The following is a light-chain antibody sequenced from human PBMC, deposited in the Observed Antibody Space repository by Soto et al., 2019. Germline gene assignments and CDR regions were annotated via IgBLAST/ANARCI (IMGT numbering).Light chain of an antibody. CDR1: QSISDW. CDR2: KAS. V-gene: IGKV1-5*03. CDR3: QLYASSSVT. J-gene: IGKJ2*01. Sequence: DIQMTQSPSSLSASVGDRVTITCRASQSISDWLAWFQQKPGKAPKLLIQKASNLESGVPSRFSGGGSGTEFTLTISSLLPDDFATYYCQLYASSSVTFVHGTNLEI.